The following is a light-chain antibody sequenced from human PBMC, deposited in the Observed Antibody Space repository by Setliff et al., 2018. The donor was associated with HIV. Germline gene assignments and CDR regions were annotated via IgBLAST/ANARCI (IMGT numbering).Light chain of an antibody. CDR1: SSDVGGYNY. CDR2: DVS. V-gene: IGLV2-14*03. CDR3: SSYTSSHV. J-gene: IGLJ1*01. Sequence: QSALTQPASGSGSPGQSITISCTGTSSDVGGYNYVSWYQQHPGKAPKLMIYDVSNRPSGVSNRFSGSKSDNTASLTISGLQAEDEADYYCSSYTSSHVFGTGTKVTVL.